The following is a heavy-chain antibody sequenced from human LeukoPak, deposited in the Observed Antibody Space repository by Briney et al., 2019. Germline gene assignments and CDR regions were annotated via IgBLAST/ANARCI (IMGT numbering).Heavy chain of an antibody. CDR3: AKDVSYVYYYYMDV. CDR2: IRYDGSNK. D-gene: IGHD3-16*01. V-gene: IGHV3-30*02. Sequence: GGSLRLSCAASGFTFSSYGMHWVRQAPGKGLEWVAFIRYDGSNKYYADSVKGRFTISRDNSKNTLYLQMNSLRADDTAVYYCAKDVSYVYYYYMDVWGKGTTVTTSS. CDR1: GFTFSSYG. J-gene: IGHJ6*03.